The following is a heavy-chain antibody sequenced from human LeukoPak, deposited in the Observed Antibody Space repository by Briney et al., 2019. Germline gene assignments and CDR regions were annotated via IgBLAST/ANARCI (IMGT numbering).Heavy chain of an antibody. J-gene: IGHJ6*03. CDR1: GGSIGDDY. Sequence: PSETLSLTCTVSGGSIGDDYFTWIRQPAGKGLEWIGRIHSGGTTNYNPSLMSRVTLSIDTSKKQIFLRLTSMTAADTALCYCARDNGSGYTYGYEHYYYYIDVWGKGTTVTVSS. CDR3: ARDNGSGYTYGYEHYYYYIDV. CDR2: IHSGGTT. V-gene: IGHV4-4*07. D-gene: IGHD5-18*01.